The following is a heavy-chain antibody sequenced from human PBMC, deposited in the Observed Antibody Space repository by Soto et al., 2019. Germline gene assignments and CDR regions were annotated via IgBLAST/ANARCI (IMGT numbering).Heavy chain of an antibody. D-gene: IGHD3-3*01. CDR2: IYDDGSA. V-gene: IGHV4-59*01. Sequence: PSETLSLTCTVSGGSISSSYWSWIRQPPGKGLEWLAYIYDDGSANYNPSLKSRATISLDMSKNQFSLKLTSVTAADTAVYYCARDLPRFLEWLSNYYYYGMDVWGQGTTVTVSS. J-gene: IGHJ6*02. CDR1: GGSISSSY. CDR3: ARDLPRFLEWLSNYYYYGMDV.